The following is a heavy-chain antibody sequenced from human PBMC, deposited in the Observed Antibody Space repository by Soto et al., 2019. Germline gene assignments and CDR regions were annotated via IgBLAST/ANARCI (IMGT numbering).Heavy chain of an antibody. CDR1: GGTFSSYA. J-gene: IGHJ5*02. D-gene: IGHD5-18*01. CDR2: IIPIFGTA. V-gene: IGHV1-69*06. Sequence: VKVSCKDSGGTFSSYAISWVRQAPGQGLEWMGGIIPIFGTANYAQKFQGRVTITADKSTSTAYMELSSLRSDDTAVYYCARGSPRGYSYGYIGPNWFDPWGQGTLVTVSS. CDR3: ARGSPRGYSYGYIGPNWFDP.